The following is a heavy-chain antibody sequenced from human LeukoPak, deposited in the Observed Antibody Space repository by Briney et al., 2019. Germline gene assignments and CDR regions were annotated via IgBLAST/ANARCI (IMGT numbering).Heavy chain of an antibody. Sequence: ASVKVSCKASGYTFTSYYMHWVRQAPGQGLEWMGWINPNSGGTNYAQKFQGWVTMTRDTSISTAYMELSRLRSDDTAVYYCAKSMAAYYYYGMDVWGQGTTVTVSS. CDR3: AKSMAAYYYYGMDV. D-gene: IGHD6-6*01. J-gene: IGHJ6*02. V-gene: IGHV1-2*04. CDR2: INPNSGGT. CDR1: GYTFTSYY.